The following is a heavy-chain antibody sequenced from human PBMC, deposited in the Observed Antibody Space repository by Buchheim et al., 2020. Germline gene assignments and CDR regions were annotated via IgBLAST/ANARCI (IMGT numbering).Heavy chain of an antibody. CDR1: GLTVINQN. CDR2: INSDSTSI. Sequence: EVQVVESGGGLVQPGGSLRLSCAASGLTVINQNMNWVRQAPGKGLEWISSINSDSTSISYADSVKGGFTTSRDNAKNSSYLQMNSLRAEDTAVYYCARNWDSWGQGTL. J-gene: IGHJ4*02. CDR3: ARNWDS. V-gene: IGHV3-21*01. D-gene: IGHD1-1*01.